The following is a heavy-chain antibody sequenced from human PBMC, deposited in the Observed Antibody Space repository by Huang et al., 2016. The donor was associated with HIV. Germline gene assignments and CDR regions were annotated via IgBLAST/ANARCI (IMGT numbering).Heavy chain of an antibody. V-gene: IGHV1-2*02. J-gene: IGHJ4*02. D-gene: IGHD6-6*01. Sequence: QVQLVQSGAEVKKPGASVKVSCKASGYTFTGYDMHWVRQAPGQGLEWIGWINPNSGGTNYAQKFQGRVTRTRDTSISTAYMELSRLRSDDTAVYYCVRWGSSSFAIDYWGQGTLVTVPS. CDR1: GYTFTGYD. CDR3: VRWGSSSFAIDY. CDR2: INPNSGGT.